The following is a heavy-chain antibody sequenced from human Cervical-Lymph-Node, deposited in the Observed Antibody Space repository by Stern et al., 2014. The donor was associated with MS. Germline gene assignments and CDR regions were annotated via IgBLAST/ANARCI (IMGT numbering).Heavy chain of an antibody. V-gene: IGHV6-1*01. CDR3: ARDGGTVTPHFDY. J-gene: IGHJ4*02. Sequence: QVQLQQSGPGLVKPSQTLSLTCAITGDRVSSHSAAWNWIRQSPSRGLEWLGRTFYRSKCHHDYGLSVQGRITINPDTSNNQFSLQLNSVRPEDTAVYFCARDGGTVTPHFDYWGQGILVTVFS. CDR1: GDRVSSHSAA. D-gene: IGHD4-17*01. CDR2: TFYRSKCHH.